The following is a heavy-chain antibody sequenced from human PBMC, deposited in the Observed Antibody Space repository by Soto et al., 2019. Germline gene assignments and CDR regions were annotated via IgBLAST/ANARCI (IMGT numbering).Heavy chain of an antibody. V-gene: IGHV4-39*01. CDR3: ARRYSSSFDY. Sequence: ASETLSLTCTVSGGSISISSYYWGWIRQPPGKGLEWIGNIYYSGSTYYNPSLKRRCTISVDTSKNQFSMKLSSVTAVDSAVYYCARRYSSSFDYWGQGTLVTVSS. CDR2: IYYSGST. CDR1: GGSISISSYY. D-gene: IGHD6-13*01. J-gene: IGHJ4*02.